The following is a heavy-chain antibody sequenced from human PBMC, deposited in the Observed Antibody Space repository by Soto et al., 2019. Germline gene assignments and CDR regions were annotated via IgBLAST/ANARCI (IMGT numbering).Heavy chain of an antibody. CDR3: ARYLRWLQLPAAFDY. D-gene: IGHD5-12*01. Sequence: QVQLVESGGGLVKPGGSLRLSCAASGFTFSDYYMSWVRQAPGKGLEWVSYISSSSSYTNYADSVKGRFTISRDNAKNSLYLQMNSLRAEDTAVYYGARYLRWLQLPAAFDYWGQGTLVTVSA. CDR2: ISSSSSYT. J-gene: IGHJ4*02. V-gene: IGHV3-11*06. CDR1: GFTFSDYY.